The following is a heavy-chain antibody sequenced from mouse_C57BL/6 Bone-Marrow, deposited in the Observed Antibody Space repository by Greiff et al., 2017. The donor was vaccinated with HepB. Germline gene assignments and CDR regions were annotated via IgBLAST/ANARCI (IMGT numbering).Heavy chain of an antibody. CDR1: GYTFTSYW. CDR3: AREYGRSYSWYFDD. CDR2: IHPNSGST. Sequence: VQLQQPGAELVKPGASVKLSCKASGYTFTSYWMHWVKQRPGQGLEWIGMIHPNSGSTNYNEKFKSKATLTVDKSSSTAYMQLSSLTSEDSAVYYCAREYGRSYSWYFDDWGTGTTVTVSS. D-gene: IGHD1-1*01. J-gene: IGHJ1*03. V-gene: IGHV1-64*01.